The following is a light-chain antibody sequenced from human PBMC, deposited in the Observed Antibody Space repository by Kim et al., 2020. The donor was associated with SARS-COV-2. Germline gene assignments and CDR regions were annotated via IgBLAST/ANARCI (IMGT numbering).Light chain of an antibody. CDR1: SGSIASNY. CDR2: ENN. CDR3: QSFDSNIQV. V-gene: IGLV6-57*01. Sequence: LTQPHSVSESPGKTVTISCTRSSGSIASNYVQWYQQRPGSSPTAVIFENNQRPSGVPDRFSGSIDSSSNSASLTISGLKTEDEADYYCQSFDSNIQVFGGGTQLTVL. J-gene: IGLJ3*02.